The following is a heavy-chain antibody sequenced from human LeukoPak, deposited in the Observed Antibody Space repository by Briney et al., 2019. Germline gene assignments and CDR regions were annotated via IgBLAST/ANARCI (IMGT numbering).Heavy chain of an antibody. D-gene: IGHD3-22*01. CDR2: ISGSGGST. CDR3: AREQTYYYDSSGYYFDY. V-gene: IGHV3-23*01. CDR1: GFTFSSYA. Sequence: GGSLRLSCAASGFTFSSYAMSWVRQAPGKGLEWVSAISGSGGSTYYADSVKGRFTISRDNSKNTLYLQMNSLRAEDTAVYYCAREQTYYYDSSGYYFDYWGQGTLATVSS. J-gene: IGHJ4*02.